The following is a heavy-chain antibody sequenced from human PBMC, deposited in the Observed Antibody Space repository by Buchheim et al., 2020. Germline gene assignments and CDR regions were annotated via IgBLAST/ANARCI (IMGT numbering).Heavy chain of an antibody. V-gene: IGHV3-23*01. CDR3: AKATIFGVVNYGMDV. J-gene: IGHJ6*02. Sequence: EVQMLESGGGLVQTGGSLRLSCAASGFTFSSYAMSWVRQAPGKGLEWVSGISGSGGSTYYADSVKGRLTISRDNSKNTLYLQMNSLRAEDTAVYYCAKATIFGVVNYGMDVWGQGTT. CDR2: ISGSGGST. D-gene: IGHD3-3*01. CDR1: GFTFSSYA.